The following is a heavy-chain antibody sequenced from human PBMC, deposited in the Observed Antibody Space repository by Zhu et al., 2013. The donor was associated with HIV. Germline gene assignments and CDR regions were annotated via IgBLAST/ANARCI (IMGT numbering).Heavy chain of an antibody. CDR3: ARDPTITIFGPLGY. CDR2: ISTYNGNT. CDR1: GGTFSSYA. D-gene: IGHD3-3*01. J-gene: IGHJ4*02. V-gene: IGHV1-18*01. Sequence: QVQLVQSGAEVKKPGSSVKVSCKASGGTFSSYAISWVRQAPGQGLEWMGWISTYNGNTNYAQKLQGRVTMTTDTSTSRAYMELRSLRSDDTAVYYCARDPTITIFGPLGYWGQGTLVTVSS.